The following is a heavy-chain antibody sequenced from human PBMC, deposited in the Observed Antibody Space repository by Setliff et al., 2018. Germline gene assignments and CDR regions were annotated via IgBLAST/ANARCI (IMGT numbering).Heavy chain of an antibody. CDR1: GYSFTNYF. CDR2: IDPSGDTT. V-gene: IGHV1-46*01. CDR3: ARGAWFGALTIGGWIDP. Sequence: ASVKVSCKTSGYSFTNYFIHWVRQAPGQGLGWMGVIDPSGDTTSFAQRFQGRVSLTSDTSTTTIYMELSSLRSEDTAIYYCARGAWFGALTIGGWIDPWGQGTLVTVPQ. J-gene: IGHJ5*02. D-gene: IGHD3-10*01.